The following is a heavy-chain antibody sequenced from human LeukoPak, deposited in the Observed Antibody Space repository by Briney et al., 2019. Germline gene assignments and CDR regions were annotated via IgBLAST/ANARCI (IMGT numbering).Heavy chain of an antibody. D-gene: IGHD3-22*01. V-gene: IGHV3-23*01. J-gene: IGHJ4*02. CDR1: GFTLSSSA. CDR3: AKLLPE. CDR2: MTEGGAT. Sequence: GGSLRLSCAASGFTLSSSAMSWVRQAPGKGLEWVSVMTEGGATYYADSVRGRSIISRDNSKNMVYLQMNSLRVEDTAVYYCAKLLPEGGQGTLVTVSS.